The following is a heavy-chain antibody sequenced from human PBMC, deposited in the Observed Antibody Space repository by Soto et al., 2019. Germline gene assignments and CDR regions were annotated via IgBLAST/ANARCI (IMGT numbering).Heavy chain of an antibody. D-gene: IGHD3-22*01. Sequence: QLQLQESGPGLVKPSETLYLTCPVSGGSISSRSYYWGWLRQPPGKGLEWIGSIYYSGSTYYKPSLRSRVSISGDTSKNRCSVKLSSVTAADTGVYYCARQLGSAYLNGFDPWGQGTLVTVSS. CDR1: GGSISSRSYY. J-gene: IGHJ5*02. CDR3: ARQLGSAYLNGFDP. CDR2: IYYSGST. V-gene: IGHV4-39*01.